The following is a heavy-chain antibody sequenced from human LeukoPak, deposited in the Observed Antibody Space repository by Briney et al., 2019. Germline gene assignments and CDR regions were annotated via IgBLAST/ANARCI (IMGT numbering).Heavy chain of an antibody. CDR1: GFTFNNYA. J-gene: IGHJ6*03. CDR3: AKNRGGTYKYYMDV. D-gene: IGHD1-1*01. CDR2: VSGSGGAT. Sequence: GCLRLSCAASGFTFNNYAMIWVRQAPGMGLEWLSYVSGSGGATYYAASVKGRFTISRDNSKNTVYLQMGSLRAEDTAVYYCAKNRGGTYKYYMDVWGNGTTVTVSS. V-gene: IGHV3-23*01.